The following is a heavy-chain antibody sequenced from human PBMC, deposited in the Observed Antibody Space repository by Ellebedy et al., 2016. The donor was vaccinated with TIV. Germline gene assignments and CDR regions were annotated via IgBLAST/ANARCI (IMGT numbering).Heavy chain of an antibody. D-gene: IGHD1-26*01. J-gene: IGHJ5*02. CDR3: ARQVGGVGAVYGGGFDP. V-gene: IGHV5-51*01. CDR2: IHPGDSDP. CDR1: GYSFTNYW. Sequence: PGGSLRLSCQASGYSFTNYWIGRVRQLPGKGLEWKGFIHPGDSDPRYSPSFQGQVTISADKSISTAYLQWSSLKASDTAMYYCARQVGGVGAVYGGGFDPWGEGTLVTVSS.